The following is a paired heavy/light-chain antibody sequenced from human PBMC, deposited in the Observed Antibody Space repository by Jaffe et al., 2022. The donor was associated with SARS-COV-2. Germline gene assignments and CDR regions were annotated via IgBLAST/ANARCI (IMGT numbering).Light chain of an antibody. Sequence: DIQMTQSPSSLSASVGDRVTITCQASQDIAIHLNWYQQKPGRAPNLLIYDASKLFTGVPSRFSGGGSGTHFTFTISSLQPEDIATYYCQRYDYLPPLNFGGGTKVEI. CDR1: QDIAIH. J-gene: IGKJ4*01. CDR3: QRYDYLPPLN. CDR2: DAS. V-gene: IGKV1-33*01.
Heavy chain of an antibody. CDR3: AKDGGKSVTTWYSRFEY. J-gene: IGHJ4*02. D-gene: IGHD3-22*01. CDR2: VSYDGSND. CDR1: GFTFTDYG. Sequence: QVHLVESGGGVVQPGRSLRLSCVVSGFTFTDYGMHWVRLAPGKGLEWVAVVSYDGSNDHYADSVKGRFTISRDNFKNTLYLQMDDLRVEDTAVYYCAKDGGKSVTTWYSRFEYWGQGTLVTVSS. V-gene: IGHV3-30*18.